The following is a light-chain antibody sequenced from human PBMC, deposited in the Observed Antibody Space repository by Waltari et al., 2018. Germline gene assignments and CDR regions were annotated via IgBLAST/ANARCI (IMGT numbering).Light chain of an antibody. CDR3: QQYGTSPYT. CDR1: QNLTNNF. CDR2: GAV. V-gene: IGKV3-20*01. J-gene: IGKJ2*01. Sequence: IALTHSPDTVSLSPLVKTHLSCRASQNLTNNFLAWHQQSPGQPPGLLIHGAVRRATGVSDRFSGSGSGTDFTLTISRLETEDSAVYYCQQYGTSPYTFGQGSKVEIK.